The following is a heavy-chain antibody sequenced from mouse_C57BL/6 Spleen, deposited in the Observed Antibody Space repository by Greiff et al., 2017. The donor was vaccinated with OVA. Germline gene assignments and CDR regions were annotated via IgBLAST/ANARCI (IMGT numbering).Heavy chain of an antibody. Sequence: QVQLQQSGAELVRPGASVKLSCKASGYTFTDYYINWVKQRPGQGLEWIARIYPGSGNTYYNEKFKGKATLTAEKSSSTAYMQLSSLTSEDSAVYFCARHWDYFDYWGQGTTLTVSS. CDR1: GYTFTDYY. J-gene: IGHJ2*01. V-gene: IGHV1-76*01. CDR3: ARHWDYFDY. CDR2: IYPGSGNT. D-gene: IGHD4-1*01.